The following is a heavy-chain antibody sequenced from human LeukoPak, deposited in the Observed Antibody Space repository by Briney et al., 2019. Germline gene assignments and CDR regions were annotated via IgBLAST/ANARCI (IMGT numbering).Heavy chain of an antibody. D-gene: IGHD6-19*01. CDR1: GFTVSSNY. CDR2: IYSAGNT. J-gene: IGHJ4*02. V-gene: IGHV3-53*04. Sequence: GGSLRLSCVASGFTVSSNYMSWVRQAPGKGLEWVSVIYSAGNTYYADSVKGRFTISRHDSENTLYLHMNSLRVEDTAVYFCARGGTPGYSSGRIDYWGQGTLVTVSS. CDR3: ARGGTPGYSSGRIDY.